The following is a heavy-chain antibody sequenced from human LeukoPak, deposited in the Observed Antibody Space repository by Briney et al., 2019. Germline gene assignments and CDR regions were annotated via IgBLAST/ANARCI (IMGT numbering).Heavy chain of an antibody. V-gene: IGHV3-21*01. J-gene: IGHJ4*02. CDR1: GFIFNSYG. Sequence: PGGSLRLSCDASGFIFNSYGMNWVRQAPGRGLEWVSSISSTGSYIFYADSVKGRFTISRDDAKNSVYLQMNTLRAEDTGIYYCARSEGGSENYWGQGILVAVSS. CDR2: ISSTGSYI. CDR3: ARSEGGSENY. D-gene: IGHD1-26*01.